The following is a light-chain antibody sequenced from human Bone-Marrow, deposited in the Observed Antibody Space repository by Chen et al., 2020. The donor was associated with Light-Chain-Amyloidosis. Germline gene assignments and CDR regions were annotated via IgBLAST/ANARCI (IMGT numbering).Light chain of an antibody. CDR3: CSYGGRFSLM. CDR1: RSDIGSFNL. Sequence: QSALTQPASVAGSPGQSITISCSGTRSDIGSFNLVSWYQHHPDKAPKLIIYEVEKRPSGVSNRFSGSRSGNTASLTISGLLGEDEADYYCCSYGGRFSLMFGGGTRLTVL. J-gene: IGLJ3*02. V-gene: IGLV2-23*02. CDR2: EVE.